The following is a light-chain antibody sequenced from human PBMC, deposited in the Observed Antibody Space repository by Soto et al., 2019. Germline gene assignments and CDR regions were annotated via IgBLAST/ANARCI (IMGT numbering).Light chain of an antibody. CDR2: DVS. Sequence: QTALTQPASVYESPGQSITISCSGTSSDVGGYNYVSWYQQHPGKVPKLMIYDVSNRPSGVSNRFSGSKSGNTASLTISGLQAEDEADYYCSSYTSSSTVGVFGTGTKLTVL. CDR1: SSDVGGYNY. CDR3: SSYTSSSTVGV. J-gene: IGLJ1*01. V-gene: IGLV2-14*01.